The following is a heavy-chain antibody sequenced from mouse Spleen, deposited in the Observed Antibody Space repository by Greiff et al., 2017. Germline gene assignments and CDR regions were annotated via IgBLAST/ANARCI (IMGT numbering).Heavy chain of an antibody. D-gene: IGHD1-1*01. CDR2: ISSGSSTI. V-gene: IGHV5-17*01. CDR3: ARPGSSYDWYFDV. CDR1: GFTFSDYG. J-gene: IGHJ1*01. Sequence: EVQVVESGGGLVKPGGSLKLSCAASGFTFSDYGMHWVRQAPEKGLEWVAYISSGSSTIYYADTVKGRFTISRDNAKNTLFLQMTSLRSEDTAMYYCARPGSSYDWYFDVWGAGTTVTVSS.